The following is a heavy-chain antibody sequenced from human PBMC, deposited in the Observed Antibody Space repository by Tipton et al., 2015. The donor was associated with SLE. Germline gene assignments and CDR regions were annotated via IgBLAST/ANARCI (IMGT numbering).Heavy chain of an antibody. CDR1: GASVSSFC. CDR3: ATNYDFLEYFQH. CDR2: IYYTGST. D-gene: IGHD3-3*01. Sequence: TLSLTCTVSGASVSSFCWNWIRQPPGMGPDCIGFIYYTGSTNYNPSLKSRVTISIDTSKNQFSLKLSSVTAADTALYYCATNYDFLEYFQHWGQGTLVTVSS. J-gene: IGHJ1*01. V-gene: IGHV4-59*02.